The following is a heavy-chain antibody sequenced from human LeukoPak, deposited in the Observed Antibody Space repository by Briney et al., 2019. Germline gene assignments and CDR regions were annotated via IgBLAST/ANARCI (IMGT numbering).Heavy chain of an antibody. J-gene: IGHJ4*02. V-gene: IGHV4-59*08. CDR1: GGSISSYY. D-gene: IGHD3-3*01. Sequence: SETLSLTCIVSGGSISSYYWSWIRQPPGKGLEWIGYIYYSGSTNYNPSLKSRVTISVDTSKNQFSLKLSSVTAADTAVYYCARHGLDYDFWSGYYDYWGQGTLVTVSS. CDR3: ARHGLDYDFWSGYYDY. CDR2: IYYSGST.